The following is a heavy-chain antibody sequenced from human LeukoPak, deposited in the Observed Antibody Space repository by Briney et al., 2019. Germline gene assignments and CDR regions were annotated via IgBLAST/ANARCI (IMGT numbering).Heavy chain of an antibody. V-gene: IGHV1-2*02. J-gene: IGHJ6*03. D-gene: IGHD2-2*01. CDR1: GYTFTGYY. CDR3: ATALGADCSSTSCPLYYYYYMDV. Sequence: ASVKVSCKASGYTFTGYYMHWVRQAPGQGLEWMGWINSNSGGTNYAQKFQGRVTMTRDTSISTAYMELSRLRSDDTAVYYCATALGADCSSTSCPLYYYYYMDVWGKGTTVTVSS. CDR2: INSNSGGT.